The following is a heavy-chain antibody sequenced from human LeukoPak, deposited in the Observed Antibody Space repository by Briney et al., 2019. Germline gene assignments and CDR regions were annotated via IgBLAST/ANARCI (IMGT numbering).Heavy chain of an antibody. J-gene: IGHJ4*02. CDR2: INHSGST. CDR1: GGSFSGYY. V-gene: IGHV4-34*01. Sequence: SETLSLTCAVDGGSFSGYYWSWIRQPPGKGLEWIGEINHSGSTNYNPSLKSRVTISVDTSKNQFSLKLSSVTAADTAVYYCARGRSRVVVAATYYFDYWGQGTLVTVSS. CDR3: ARGRSRVVVAATYYFDY. D-gene: IGHD2-15*01.